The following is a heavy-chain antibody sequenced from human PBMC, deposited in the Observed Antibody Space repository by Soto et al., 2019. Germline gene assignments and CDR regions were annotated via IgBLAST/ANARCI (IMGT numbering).Heavy chain of an antibody. CDR3: ARTKGDDSSGYHDAFDI. CDR2: IYYSGST. CDR1: GGSISSGGYY. Sequence: QVQLQESGPGLVKPSQTLSLTCTVSGGSISSGGYYWSWIRQHLGKGLEWIGYIYYSGSTYYNPSLKSRVTISVDTSKNQFSLKLSSVTAADTAVYYCARTKGDDSSGYHDAFDIWGQGTMVTVSS. D-gene: IGHD3-22*01. J-gene: IGHJ3*02. V-gene: IGHV4-31*03.